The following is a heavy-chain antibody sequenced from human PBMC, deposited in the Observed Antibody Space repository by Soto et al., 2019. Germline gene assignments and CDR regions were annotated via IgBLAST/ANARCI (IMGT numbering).Heavy chain of an antibody. J-gene: IGHJ2*01. Sequence: KVLEWVSAISGSGGSTYYAGSVKGRFNISRDNSKNTLYLQMNSLRAEGTAVYYCAKDLFFQAEDGIRDVRSVSAFLLNRSSDL. D-gene: IGHD3-10*02. V-gene: IGHV3-23*01. CDR2: ISGSGGST. CDR3: AKDLFFQAEDGIRDVRSVSAFLLNRSSDL.